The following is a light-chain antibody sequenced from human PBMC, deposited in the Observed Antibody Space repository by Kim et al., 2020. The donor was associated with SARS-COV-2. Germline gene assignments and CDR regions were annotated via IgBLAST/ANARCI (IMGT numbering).Light chain of an antibody. CDR1: NIGGKN. CDR3: QVWDSYTLI. J-gene: IGLJ2*01. Sequence: SVALGQTARITCGGSNIGGKNVHWYQQYPGQAPVLVIYRDNNRPSGIPERFSGSNSGNTATLTITRAQAGDEAEYYCQVWDSYTLIFGGGTQLTVL. V-gene: IGLV3-9*01. CDR2: RDN.